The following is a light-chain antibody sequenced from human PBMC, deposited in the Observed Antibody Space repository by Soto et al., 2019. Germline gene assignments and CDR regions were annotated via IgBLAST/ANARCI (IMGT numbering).Light chain of an antibody. CDR3: QQYSDWRT. Sequence: EIVMTQSPATLSVSPGERATLSCRTSQSVSTKVAWYQRKSGQAPRLLIYDTSTRATGISARFSGSGSGTEFTLSISSLQSEDFAVYYCQQYSDWRTFGQGTKVDIK. V-gene: IGKV3-15*01. CDR2: DTS. CDR1: QSVSTK. J-gene: IGKJ1*01.